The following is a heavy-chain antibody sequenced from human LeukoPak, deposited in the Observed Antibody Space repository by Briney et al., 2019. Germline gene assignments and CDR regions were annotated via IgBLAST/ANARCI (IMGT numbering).Heavy chain of an antibody. CDR1: GFAFSDFY. Sequence: GGPLRLSCAASGFAFSDFYMFWIRQAPGKGLEWISYISNSGSTLYYADPVKGRFTISRDNDKNLLYLQMNSLGADDTAVYYCARDALGSYDYWGQGTLVTVSS. CDR3: ARDALGSYDY. CDR2: ISNSGSTL. J-gene: IGHJ4*02. D-gene: IGHD3-10*01. V-gene: IGHV3-11*01.